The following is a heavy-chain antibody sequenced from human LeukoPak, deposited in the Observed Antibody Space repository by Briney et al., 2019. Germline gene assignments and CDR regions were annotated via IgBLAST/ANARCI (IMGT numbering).Heavy chain of an antibody. D-gene: IGHD1-1*01. CDR1: GFIFSNYW. Sequence: GGSLRLSCEASGFIFSNYWMSWVRQTPGKGLEWVAHMRYDGSEMHYVDSVKGRFTISRDNAKNSVSLQMNSLRAEDTAVYFCAREKTTGPYYFDYWGQGILVTVSS. CDR2: MRYDGSEM. CDR3: AREKTTGPYYFDY. V-gene: IGHV3-7*03. J-gene: IGHJ4*02.